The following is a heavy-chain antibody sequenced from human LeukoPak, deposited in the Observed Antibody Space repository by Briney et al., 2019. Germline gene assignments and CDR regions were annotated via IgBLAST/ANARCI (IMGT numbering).Heavy chain of an antibody. Sequence: GASVKVSCKASGYTFTGYYMHWVRQAPGQGLEWMGWINPNSGGTNYAQKSQGRVTMTRDTSISTAYMELSRLRSDDTAVYYCARVPPYGSGSYYKSNWFDPWGQGTLVTVSS. J-gene: IGHJ5*02. D-gene: IGHD3-10*01. V-gene: IGHV1-2*02. CDR3: ARVPPYGSGSYYKSNWFDP. CDR1: GYTFTGYY. CDR2: INPNSGGT.